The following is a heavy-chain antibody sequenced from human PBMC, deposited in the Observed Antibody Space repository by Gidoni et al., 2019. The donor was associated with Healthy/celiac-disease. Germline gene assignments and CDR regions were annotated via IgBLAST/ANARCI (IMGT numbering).Heavy chain of an antibody. J-gene: IGHJ4*02. CDR3: ARDVNDGTFAY. D-gene: IGHD1-26*01. Sequence: QVQLVQSGAEVKKPGSSVKVSCKASGGTFSSYAISWVRQAPGQGLEWMGRIIPILGIANYAQKFQGRVTITADKSTSTAYMELSSLRSEDTAVYCCARDVNDGTFAYWGQGTLVTVSS. V-gene: IGHV1-69*04. CDR2: IIPILGIA. CDR1: GGTFSSYA.